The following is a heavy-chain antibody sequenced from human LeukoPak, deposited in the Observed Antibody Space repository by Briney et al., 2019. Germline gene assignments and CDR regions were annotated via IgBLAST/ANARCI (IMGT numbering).Heavy chain of an antibody. CDR3: ARGGDYFGSGTYYAFDP. Sequence: PSETLSLTCTVSGGSINSYYWNWIRQPPGKGLEWIGYIYYSGSTNYNPSLKSRVTISVDTSKNQFSLRLSSVTAADTAVYYCARGGDYFGSGTYYAFDPWGQGTLVTVSS. CDR1: GGSINSYY. V-gene: IGHV4-59*01. D-gene: IGHD3-10*01. J-gene: IGHJ5*02. CDR2: IYYSGST.